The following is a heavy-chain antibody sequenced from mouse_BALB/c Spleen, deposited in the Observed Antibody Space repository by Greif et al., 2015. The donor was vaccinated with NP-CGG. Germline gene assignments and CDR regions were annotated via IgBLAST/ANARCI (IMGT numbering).Heavy chain of an antibody. V-gene: IGHV2-2*02. CDR3: ARNYRYDPFAY. Sequence: VQLQQSGPGLVQPSQSLSITCTVSGFSLTSYGVHWVRQSPGKGLEWLGVIWSGGSTDYNAAFISRLSISKDNSKSQVFFKMNSLQANDTAIYYCARNYRYDPFAYWGQGTLVTVSA. D-gene: IGHD2-14*01. CDR2: IWSGGST. CDR1: GFSLTSYG. J-gene: IGHJ3*01.